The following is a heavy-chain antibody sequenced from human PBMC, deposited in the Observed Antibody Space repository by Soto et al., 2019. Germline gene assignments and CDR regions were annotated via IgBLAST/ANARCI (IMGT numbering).Heavy chain of an antibody. V-gene: IGHV1-18*04. D-gene: IGHD5-18*01. CDR2: ISAYNGNT. CDR3: ARDGFTAMVVGEYYGMDV. J-gene: IGHJ6*02. Sequence: QVQLVQSGAEVKKPGASVKVSCKASGYTFTSYGISWVRQAPGQGLEWMGWISAYNGNTTYAQKLQGRVTMTTVTSTSTAYMELRSLRSDDTAVYYCARDGFTAMVVGEYYGMDVWGQGTTVTVSS. CDR1: GYTFTSYG.